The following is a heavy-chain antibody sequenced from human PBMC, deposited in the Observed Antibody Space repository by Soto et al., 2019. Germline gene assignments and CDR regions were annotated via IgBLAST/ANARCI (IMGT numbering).Heavy chain of an antibody. CDR1: GYSFTNNW. V-gene: IGHV5-51*01. CDR3: ARADTHCSNGVCSMAWFDP. CDR2: IDPSDSDT. Sequence: GESLKISCLASGYSFTNNWIAWVRQMPGKGLEWMGIIDPSDSDTRYSPSFQGQVTMSVDKSISTAYLQWSSLKASDTAMYFCARADTHCSNGVCSMAWFDPWGQGTPVTVSS. D-gene: IGHD2-8*01. J-gene: IGHJ5*02.